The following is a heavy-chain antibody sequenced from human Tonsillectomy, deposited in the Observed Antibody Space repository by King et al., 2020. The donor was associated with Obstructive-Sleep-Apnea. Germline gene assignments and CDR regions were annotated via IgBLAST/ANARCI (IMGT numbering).Heavy chain of an antibody. Sequence: VQLQQWGTGLLKPSETLSLTCAVYGGSFSNFYWSWIRQPPGKGLEWIGEINHSGTTNFNPSLKSRVTISVDTSRNQFSLKLHSVTAADTAVYYCARVLGAAGPDYYFDYWGHGTLVTVSS. J-gene: IGHJ4*01. CDR2: INHSGTT. V-gene: IGHV4-34*01. CDR1: GGSFSNFY. D-gene: IGHD3-16*01. CDR3: ARVLGAAGPDYYFDY.